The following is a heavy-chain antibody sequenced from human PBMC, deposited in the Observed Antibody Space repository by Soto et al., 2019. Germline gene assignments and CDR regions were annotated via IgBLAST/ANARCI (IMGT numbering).Heavy chain of an antibody. Sequence: SETLSLTCTVSGGSISSYYWSWIRQPPGKGLEWIGYIYYSGSTNYNPSLKSRVTISVDTSKNQFSLKLSSVTAADTAVYYCARTPLSQIAARRTPDSYYMDVWGKGTTVTVSS. J-gene: IGHJ6*03. CDR2: IYYSGST. CDR3: ARTPLSQIAARRTPDSYYMDV. V-gene: IGHV4-59*01. CDR1: GGSISSYY. D-gene: IGHD6-6*01.